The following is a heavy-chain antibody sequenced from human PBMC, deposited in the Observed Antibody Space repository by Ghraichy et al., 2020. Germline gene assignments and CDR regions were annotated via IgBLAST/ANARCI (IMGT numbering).Heavy chain of an antibody. CDR1: GFTFSSYA. J-gene: IGHJ3*02. V-gene: IGHV3-23*01. D-gene: IGHD1-26*01. CDR3: AKQGGGMGYAFDI. Sequence: LSLTCAASGFTFSSYAMSWVRQAPGKGLEWVSAISGSGGSTYYADSVKGRFTISRDNSKNTLYLQMNSLRAEDTAVYYCAKQGGGMGYAFDIWGQGTMVTVSS. CDR2: ISGSGGST.